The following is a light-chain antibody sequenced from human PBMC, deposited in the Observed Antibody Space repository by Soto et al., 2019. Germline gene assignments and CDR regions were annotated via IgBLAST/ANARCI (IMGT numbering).Light chain of an antibody. CDR1: NIESKS. CDR3: QVWDTISDHYV. J-gene: IGLJ1*01. Sequence: DELTEPPCVSVDPGQTARVTCGGNNIESKSVHWYQQRPGQAPVLVIYVDSDRPSGIPDRFSASTSGNTAALTISRVEAGDEADYYCQVWDTISDHYVFGSGTKVTVL. V-gene: IGLV3-21*02. CDR2: VDS.